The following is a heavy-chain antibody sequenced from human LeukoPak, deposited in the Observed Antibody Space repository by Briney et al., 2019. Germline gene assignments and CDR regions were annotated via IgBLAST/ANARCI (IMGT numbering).Heavy chain of an antibody. CDR1: GGSFSGYY. CDR3: ARMVRGVIITPVPYFDY. J-gene: IGHJ4*02. CDR2: INYSGST. Sequence: SETLSLTCAVYGGSFSGYYWSWIRQPPGKGLEWIGEINYSGSTNYNPSLKSRGTISVDTSKNEFSLKLSSVTAADTAVYYCARMVRGVIITPVPYFDYWGQGTLVTVSS. D-gene: IGHD3-10*01. V-gene: IGHV4-34*01.